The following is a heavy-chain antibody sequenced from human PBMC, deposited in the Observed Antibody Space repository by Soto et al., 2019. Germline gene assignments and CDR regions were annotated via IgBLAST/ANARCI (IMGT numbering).Heavy chain of an antibody. Sequence: QVQLQESGPGLVKPSQTLSLTCTVSGGSISSGDYYWSWIRQPPGKGLERIGYIYYSGSTYYNTSLKIRVTISVDTSKNQFSLKLSSVTAADTAVYYCARAPYFYDSSGYPYYFDYLGQGTLVTVSS. CDR1: GGSISSGDYY. J-gene: IGHJ4*02. CDR3: ARAPYFYDSSGYPYYFDY. CDR2: IYYSGST. V-gene: IGHV4-30-4*01. D-gene: IGHD3-22*01.